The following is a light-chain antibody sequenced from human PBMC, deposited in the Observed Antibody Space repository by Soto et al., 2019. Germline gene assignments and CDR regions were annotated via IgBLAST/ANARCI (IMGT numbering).Light chain of an antibody. Sequence: QSALTQPASVSGSPGQSITISCTGTSSDVGDYKYVSWYQQHPDKAPKLIIFVNSNRLSGISNRFSASKSGNTASLTISGLQAEDEADYYCSSYTSSDTPYVFGTGTKLTVL. CDR3: SSYTSSDTPYV. J-gene: IGLJ1*01. V-gene: IGLV2-14*01. CDR2: VNS. CDR1: SSDVGDYKY.